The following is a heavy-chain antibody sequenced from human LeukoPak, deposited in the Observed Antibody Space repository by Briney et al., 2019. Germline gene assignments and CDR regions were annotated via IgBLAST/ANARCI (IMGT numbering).Heavy chain of an antibody. CDR2: IYYSGST. Sequence: MTSETLSLTCTVSGGSISSYYWSWIRQPPGKGLEWIGYIYYSGSTNYNPSLKSRVTISVDTSKNQFSLKLSSVTAADTAVYYCARDRSSELDYWGQGTLVTVSS. J-gene: IGHJ4*02. CDR3: ARDRSSELDY. CDR1: GGSISSYY. V-gene: IGHV4-59*01. D-gene: IGHD1-26*01.